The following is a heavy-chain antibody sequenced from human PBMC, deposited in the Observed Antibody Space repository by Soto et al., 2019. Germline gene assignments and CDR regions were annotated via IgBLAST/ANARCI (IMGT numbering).Heavy chain of an antibody. Sequence: PSETLSLTCTISGGSITNYYWSWIRQAPGKGLEWIGSIYSSGNTNYNPSFKSRVTISINTSQNQFSLMLTSVTATDTAVFYCARRRQWLDPFDCWGQGTLVTVSS. CDR2: IYSSGNT. CDR3: ARRRQWLDPFDC. J-gene: IGHJ4*02. V-gene: IGHV4-59*08. CDR1: GGSITNYY. D-gene: IGHD6-19*01.